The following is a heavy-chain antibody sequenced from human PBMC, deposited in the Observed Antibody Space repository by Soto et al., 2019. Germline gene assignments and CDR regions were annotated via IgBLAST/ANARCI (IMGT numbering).Heavy chain of an antibody. V-gene: IGHV3-21*01. J-gene: IGHJ4*02. CDR1: GFTFNSYS. D-gene: IGHD1-1*01. Sequence: GGSLRLSCAVSGFTFNSYSMNWVRQAPGKGLEWVSSISSFSNYMYYTDSVKGRFTISRDNARNSLYLQMNSLRAEDTAVYFCVRVHNWASDYWAPGTLVTVSS. CDR3: VRVHNWASDY. CDR2: ISSFSNYM.